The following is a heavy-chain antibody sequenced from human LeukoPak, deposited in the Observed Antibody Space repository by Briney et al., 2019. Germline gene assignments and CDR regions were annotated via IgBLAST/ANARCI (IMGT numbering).Heavy chain of an antibody. V-gene: IGHV4-31*03. J-gene: IGHJ6*02. Sequence: SETLSLTCTVSGGSISSGGYYWSWIRQHPGKGLEWIGYIYYSGSTYYNPSLKSRVTISVDTSKNQFSLKLSSVAAADTAVYYCARDYTDYGMDVWGQGTTVTVSS. CDR1: GGSISSGGYY. D-gene: IGHD3-16*01. CDR3: ARDYTDYGMDV. CDR2: IYYSGST.